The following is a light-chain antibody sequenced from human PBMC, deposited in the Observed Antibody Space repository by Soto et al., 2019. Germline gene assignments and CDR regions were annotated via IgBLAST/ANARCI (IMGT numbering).Light chain of an antibody. CDR3: SSYTSSSKGV. V-gene: IGLV2-14*01. Sequence: QSALTQPASVSGSPGQSITISCTGTSSDVGGYNYVSWYQQHPGKAPKLMIYDDSNRPSGVSNRFSGSKSGNTASLTISGLQAEDEADYYCSSYTSSSKGVFGTGTKLTVL. CDR2: DDS. CDR1: SSDVGGYNY. J-gene: IGLJ1*01.